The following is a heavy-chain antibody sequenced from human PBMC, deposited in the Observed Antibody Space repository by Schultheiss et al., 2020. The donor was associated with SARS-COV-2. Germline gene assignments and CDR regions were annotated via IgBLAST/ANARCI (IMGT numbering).Heavy chain of an antibody. D-gene: IGHD2-8*02. J-gene: IGHJ3*02. CDR1: GYSFTSYW. CDR2: TYPGGSDT. CDR3: ARQGRRDCNGGVCYSDGFDI. V-gene: IGHV5-51*01. Sequence: GGSLRLSCKSSGYSFTSYWIAWVRQLPGKGLEWMGITYPGGSDTRYSPSFEGQVTISADKSLSTAYLQWSSLRASDTAIYYCARQGRRDCNGGVCYSDGFDIWGQGTMVTVSS.